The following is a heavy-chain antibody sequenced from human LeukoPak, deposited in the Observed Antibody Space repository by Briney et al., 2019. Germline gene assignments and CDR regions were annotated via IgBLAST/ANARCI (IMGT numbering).Heavy chain of an antibody. CDR3: ARGPTSIAVGPWGYFDY. J-gene: IGHJ4*02. D-gene: IGHD6-19*01. Sequence: GGSLRLSCAASGFTVSSNYMSWVRQAPGKGLEWVSVIYSGGSTYYADSVKGRFTISRNNSKNTLYLQMNSLRAEDTAVYYCARGPTSIAVGPWGYFDYWGQGTLVTVSS. CDR1: GFTVSSNY. V-gene: IGHV3-66*01. CDR2: IYSGGST.